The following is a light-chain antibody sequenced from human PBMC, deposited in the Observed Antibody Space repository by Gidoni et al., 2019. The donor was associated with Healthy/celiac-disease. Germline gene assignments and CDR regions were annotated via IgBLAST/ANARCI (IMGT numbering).Light chain of an antibody. CDR2: GAS. CDR1: PSVSSSY. V-gene: IGKV3-20*01. CDR3: QQYGSSPMYT. J-gene: IGKJ2*01. Sequence: EIVLTQFPGTLSLSPGERATLSCRASPSVSSSYLAWYQQKPGQAPRLLIYGASSMDTGIPERFSGSGSGTDFTLTISRLEPEDFAVYYCQQYGSSPMYTFGQGTKLEIK.